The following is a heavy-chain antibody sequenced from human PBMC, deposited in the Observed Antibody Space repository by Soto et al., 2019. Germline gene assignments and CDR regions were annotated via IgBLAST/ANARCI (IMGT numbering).Heavy chain of an antibody. CDR3: ARGRGSSSPGWFDP. V-gene: IGHV4-34*01. J-gene: IGHJ5*02. CDR1: GGSFIGYY. D-gene: IGHD6-6*01. CDR2: INHSGST. Sequence: LEILSLTCAVYGGSFIGYYWSWIRQPPGKGLEWIGEINHSGSTNYNPSLKSRVTISVDTSKNQFSLKLSSVTAADTAVYYCARGRGSSSPGWFDPWGQGTLVTVSS.